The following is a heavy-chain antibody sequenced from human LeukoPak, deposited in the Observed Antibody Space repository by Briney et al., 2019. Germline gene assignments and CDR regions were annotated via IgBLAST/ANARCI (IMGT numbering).Heavy chain of an antibody. Sequence: ASVKVSCKASGYTFTSYGISWVRQAPGQGLEWMGWISAYNGNTNYAQKPQGRVTMTTDTSTSTAYMELRSLRSDDTAVYYCARVLPADYGDYVRDWFDPWGQGTLVTVSS. CDR3: ARVLPADYGDYVRDWFDP. CDR2: ISAYNGNT. J-gene: IGHJ5*02. CDR1: GYTFTSYG. D-gene: IGHD4-17*01. V-gene: IGHV1-18*01.